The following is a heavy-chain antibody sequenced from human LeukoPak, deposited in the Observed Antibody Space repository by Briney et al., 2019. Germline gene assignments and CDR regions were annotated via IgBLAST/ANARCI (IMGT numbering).Heavy chain of an antibody. CDR1: GGSISSYY. J-gene: IGHJ6*03. Sequence: SETLSLTCTVSGGSISSYYWSWIRQPAGKGLEWIGRIYTSGSTYYNPSLKSRVTISVDTSKNQFSLKLSSVTAADTAVYYCARKSGSSIAARPDYYYMDVWGKGTTVTVSS. D-gene: IGHD6-6*01. V-gene: IGHV4-4*07. CDR2: IYTSGST. CDR3: ARKSGSSIAARPDYYYMDV.